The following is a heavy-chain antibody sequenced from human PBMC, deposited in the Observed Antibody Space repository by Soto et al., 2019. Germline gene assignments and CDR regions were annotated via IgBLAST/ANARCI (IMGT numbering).Heavy chain of an antibody. Sequence: SVKVSCKASGGTFSSYAISWVRQAPGQGLEWMGGIIPIFGTANYAQKFQGRVTITADESTSTAYMELSSLRSEDTAVYYCASTPKPRVGPATSYCSXGSCYPSALYYYYGMVVWGQGTTVTVSS. CDR2: IIPIFGTA. CDR1: GGTFSSYA. V-gene: IGHV1-69*13. CDR3: ASTPKPRVGPATSYCSXGSCYPSALYYYYGMVV. J-gene: IGHJ6*02. D-gene: IGHD2-15*01.